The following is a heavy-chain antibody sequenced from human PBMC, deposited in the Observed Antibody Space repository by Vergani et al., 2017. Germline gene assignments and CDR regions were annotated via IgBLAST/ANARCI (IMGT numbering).Heavy chain of an antibody. CDR2: ISYDGSNK. D-gene: IGHD5-24*01. V-gene: IGHV3-30*18. CDR3: AKVVDGYNLNGGGY. Sequence: QVQLVESGGGVVQPGRSLRLSCAASGFTFSSYGMHWVRQAPGKGLEWVAVISYDGSNKYYAHSVKGRFTISRDNSKNTLYLQMNSLRAEDTAVYYCAKVVDGYNLNGGGYWGQGTLVTVSS. CDR1: GFTFSSYG. J-gene: IGHJ4*02.